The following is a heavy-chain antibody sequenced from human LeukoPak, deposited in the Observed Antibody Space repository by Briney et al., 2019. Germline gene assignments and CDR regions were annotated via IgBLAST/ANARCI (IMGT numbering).Heavy chain of an antibody. V-gene: IGHV3-48*03. CDR3: ARDATVTLGAFDI. Sequence: GGSLRLSCAASGFTFSSYEMNWVRQAPGKGLEWVSYISSSGSTIYYADSVKGRFTISRDNAKNSLYLQMNSLRAEDTAGYYCARDATVTLGAFDIWGQGTMVTVSS. J-gene: IGHJ3*02. CDR1: GFTFSSYE. D-gene: IGHD4-17*01. CDR2: ISSSGSTI.